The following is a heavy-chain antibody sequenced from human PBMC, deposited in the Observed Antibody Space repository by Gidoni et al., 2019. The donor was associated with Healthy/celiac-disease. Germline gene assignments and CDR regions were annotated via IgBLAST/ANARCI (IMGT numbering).Heavy chain of an antibody. CDR1: GYSISSGYY. J-gene: IGHJ6*02. Sequence: QVQLQESGPGLVKPSETLSLTCAVSGYSISSGYYWGWIRQPPGKGLEWIGSIYHSGSTYYNPSLKSRVTISVDTSKNQFSLKLSSVTAADTAVYYCARDWWLLSDYYYGMDVWGQGTTVTVSS. CDR3: ARDWWLLSDYYYGMDV. D-gene: IGHD3-3*01. CDR2: IYHSGST. V-gene: IGHV4-38-2*02.